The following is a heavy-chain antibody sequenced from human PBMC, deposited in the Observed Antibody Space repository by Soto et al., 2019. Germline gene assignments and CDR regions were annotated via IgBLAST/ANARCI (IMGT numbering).Heavy chain of an antibody. D-gene: IGHD3-9*01. V-gene: IGHV1-69*13. CDR3: ATPHFHWLEYYVMDV. Sequence: SVKVSCKASGGTFSSYAISWVRQAPGQGLEWMGGIIPIFGTANYAQKFQGRVTITADESTSTAYMELSSLRSEDTAVYYCATPHFHWLEYYVMDVWGQGTTVTVSS. CDR1: GGTFSSYA. J-gene: IGHJ6*02. CDR2: IIPIFGTA.